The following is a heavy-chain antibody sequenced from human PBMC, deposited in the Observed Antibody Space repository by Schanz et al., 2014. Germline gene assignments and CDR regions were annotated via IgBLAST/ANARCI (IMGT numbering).Heavy chain of an antibody. Sequence: QVQLQESGPGLVKPSETLSLTCTVSGGSISSHFWSWIRQPPGKGLEWIGYMYHSGSSNYNPSLKSRVTLSVDTSKNQFSLKMTSLTAADTAVYFCARVGGGILTSWYSLDSWGQGTLVTVSS. CDR2: MYHSGSS. D-gene: IGHD2-8*02. CDR3: ARVGGGILTSWYSLDS. CDR1: GGSISSHF. V-gene: IGHV4-59*11. J-gene: IGHJ4*02.